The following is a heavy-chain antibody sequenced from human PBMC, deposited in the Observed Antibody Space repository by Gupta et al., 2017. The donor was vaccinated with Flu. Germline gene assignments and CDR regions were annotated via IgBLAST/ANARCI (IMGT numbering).Heavy chain of an antibody. J-gene: IGHJ4*02. CDR3: AKDRTQCSGGSCYDFDF. CDR2: RSYDGSDK. Sequence: GKGLELVAVRSYDGSDKYYADSVKGRFTLSRDNSKNTLNLQMNSLRAEDTAVYYCAKDRTQCSGGSCYDFDFWGQGTLVTVSS. D-gene: IGHD2-15*01. V-gene: IGHV3-30*18.